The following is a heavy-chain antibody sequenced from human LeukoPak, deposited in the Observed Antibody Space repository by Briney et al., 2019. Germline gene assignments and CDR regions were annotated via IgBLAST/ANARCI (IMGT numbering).Heavy chain of an antibody. CDR2: INHSGST. Sequence: PSETLSLTCAVYGGSFSGYYWSWIRQPPGKGLEWIGEINHSGSTNYNPSLKSRVTISVDTSKNQFSLKLSSVTAADTAVYYCARPDQRGYNYDYSAFDIWGQGTMVTVSS. D-gene: IGHD5-18*01. J-gene: IGHJ3*02. CDR3: ARPDQRGYNYDYSAFDI. CDR1: GGSFSGYY. V-gene: IGHV4-34*01.